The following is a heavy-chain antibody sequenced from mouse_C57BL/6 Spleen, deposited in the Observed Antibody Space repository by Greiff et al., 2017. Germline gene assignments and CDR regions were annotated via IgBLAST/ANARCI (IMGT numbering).Heavy chain of an antibody. Sequence: VKLMESGPGLVQPSQSLSITCTVSGFSLTSYGVHWVRQSPGKGLEWLGVIWSGGSTDYTAAFKSRLSISKDNSKSQVFFKMNSLQADDTALYYCARNAVPYYYGSSHWYFDVWGTGTTVTVSS. CDR3: ARNAVPYYYGSSHWYFDV. V-gene: IGHV2-2*01. D-gene: IGHD1-1*01. J-gene: IGHJ1*03. CDR1: GFSLTSYG. CDR2: IWSGGST.